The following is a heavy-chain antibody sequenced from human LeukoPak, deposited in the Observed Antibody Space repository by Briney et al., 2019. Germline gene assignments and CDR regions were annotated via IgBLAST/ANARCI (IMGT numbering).Heavy chain of an antibody. CDR3: ASWGAGGNS. CDR2: INPDGSGK. V-gene: IGHV3-7*01. J-gene: IGHJ4*02. CDR1: GFTLSTYW. D-gene: IGHD3-16*01. Sequence: GGSLRLSCEASGFTLSTYWMNWVRQVPGKGLDWVANINPDGSGKRYVDSVKGRFTIARDNADNSLSLQMNSLRAEDTAVYYCASWGAGGNSWAQGILVTVSS.